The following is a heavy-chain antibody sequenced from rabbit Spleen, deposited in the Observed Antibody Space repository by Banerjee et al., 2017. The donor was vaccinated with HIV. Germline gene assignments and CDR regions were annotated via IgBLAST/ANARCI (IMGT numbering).Heavy chain of an antibody. Sequence: QEQLVESGGGLVQPGGSLKLSCKASGFDLNNYGVSWVRQAPGKGLEWIGYIDPVFGATYYATWVNGRFTISSHNAQNTLYLQLNSLTAADTATYFCVRGASSSGYYSLWGPGTLVTVS. CDR3: VRGASSSGYYSL. V-gene: IGHV1S47*01. CDR2: IDPVFGAT. D-gene: IGHD1-1*01. CDR1: GFDLNNYG. J-gene: IGHJ6*01.